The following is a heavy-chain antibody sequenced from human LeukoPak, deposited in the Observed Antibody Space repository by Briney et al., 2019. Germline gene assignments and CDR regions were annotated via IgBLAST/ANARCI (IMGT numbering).Heavy chain of an antibody. Sequence: SQSLSLTCTVSGGSITRYYWTWIRQPPGKGLEWIGDMGSTSITNYNPCLKSRVAISLDTSKRQFSLRLTSVTAADTAVYYCARDGCSSTSCYSDYYYGMDVWGQGTTVTVSS. J-gene: IGHJ6*02. CDR3: ARDGCSSTSCYSDYYYGMDV. CDR2: MGSTSIT. D-gene: IGHD2-2*01. CDR1: GGSITRYY. V-gene: IGHV4-59*01.